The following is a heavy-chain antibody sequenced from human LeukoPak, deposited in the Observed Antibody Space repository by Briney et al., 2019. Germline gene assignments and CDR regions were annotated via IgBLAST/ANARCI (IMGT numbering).Heavy chain of an antibody. CDR1: GFTFSSYG. Sequence: GGSLRLSCAASGFTFSSYGMSWVRQAPGKGLEWVSGISGSGGSTYYADSVKGRFTIPRDNSKNTLYLQMNSLRAEDTAVYYCARDELLWFGEPKYYYYYYMDVWGKGTTVTVSS. D-gene: IGHD3-10*01. CDR2: ISGSGGST. CDR3: ARDELLWFGEPKYYYYYYMDV. J-gene: IGHJ6*03. V-gene: IGHV3-23*01.